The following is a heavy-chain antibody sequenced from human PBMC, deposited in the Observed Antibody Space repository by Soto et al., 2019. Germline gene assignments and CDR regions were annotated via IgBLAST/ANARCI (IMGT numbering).Heavy chain of an antibody. CDR2: ISAYNGNT. J-gene: IGHJ4*02. Sequence: QVQLVQSGVKVRKPGASGKSSCRASVSPLTTYVFSWLHQAPEQGLEWRGWISAYNGNTNYAQKLQGRVTMTTDTSTSTAYMELRSLRSDDTAVYYCARDSSGSYSYWGQGTLVTVSS. D-gene: IGHD1-26*01. CDR1: VSPLTTYV. V-gene: IGHV1-18*01. CDR3: ARDSSGSYSY.